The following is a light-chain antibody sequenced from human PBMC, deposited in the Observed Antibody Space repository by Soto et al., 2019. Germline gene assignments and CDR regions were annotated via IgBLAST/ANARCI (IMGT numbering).Light chain of an antibody. CDR3: QQYHSYWT. Sequence: DIQMTQSPSSVSASVGDRVTITCRASQNINSWLGWYQQRPGKAPKLLIYATSSLQGGVPSRFSGSGSGTEFTLTISSLQTDDFSTYYCQQYHSYWTFGQGTKVDIK. CDR1: QNINSW. J-gene: IGKJ1*01. V-gene: IGKV1D-16*01. CDR2: ATS.